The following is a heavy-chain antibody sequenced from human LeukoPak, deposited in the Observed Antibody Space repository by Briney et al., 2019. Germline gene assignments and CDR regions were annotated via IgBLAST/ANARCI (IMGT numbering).Heavy chain of an antibody. J-gene: IGHJ4*02. V-gene: IGHV3-30*04. D-gene: IGHD6-19*01. CDR3: ARGAVAGRRVDY. Sequence: GGSLRLSCAASGFTFSSYAMHWVRQAPGKGLEWVAVISYDGSNKYYADSVKGRFTISRDNSKNTLYLRMNSLRAEDTAVYYCARGAVAGRRVDYWGQGTLVTVSS. CDR1: GFTFSSYA. CDR2: ISYDGSNK.